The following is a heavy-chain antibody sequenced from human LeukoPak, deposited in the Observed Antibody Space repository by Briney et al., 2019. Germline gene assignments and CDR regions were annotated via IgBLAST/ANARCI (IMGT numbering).Heavy chain of an antibody. D-gene: IGHD6-13*01. J-gene: IGHJ4*02. Sequence: ASVKVSCKASGYTFTSYDINWVRQATGQGLEWMGWMNPNSGNTGYAQKFQGRVTMTWDTSIRTAYMELSRLRSDDTALYYCARDRIAAAGNTNDYWGQGTLVTVSS. CDR3: ARDRIAAAGNTNDY. V-gene: IGHV1-8*01. CDR2: MNPNSGNT. CDR1: GYTFTSYD.